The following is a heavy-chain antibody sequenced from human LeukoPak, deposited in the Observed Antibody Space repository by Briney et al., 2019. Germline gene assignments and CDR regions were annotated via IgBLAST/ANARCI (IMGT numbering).Heavy chain of an antibody. CDR3: ARGGSSGWNNWFDP. D-gene: IGHD6-19*01. V-gene: IGHV4-39*07. CDR2: IYYTGST. Sequence: SETLSLTCTVSGGSISSSSYYLGWIRQPPGKGLEWIGSIYYTGSTNYNPSLKSRVTMSVDTSKNQFSLKLSSVTAADTAVYYCARGGSSGWNNWFDPWGQGTLVTVSS. CDR1: GGSISSSSYY. J-gene: IGHJ5*02.